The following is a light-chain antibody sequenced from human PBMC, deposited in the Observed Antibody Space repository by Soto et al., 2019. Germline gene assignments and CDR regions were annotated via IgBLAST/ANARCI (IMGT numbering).Light chain of an antibody. CDR1: RANIGAGYD. Sequence: QSVLTQPPSVSGAPGQRVTISCTGSRANIGAGYDVHWYQQFPGTAPKPLIYGTSNRPSGVPDRFSGSKSGTSASLAITGLQADDEADYYCQSYDSSLSVWVFGGGTKLTVL. CDR2: GTS. CDR3: QSYDSSLSVWV. V-gene: IGLV1-40*01. J-gene: IGLJ3*02.